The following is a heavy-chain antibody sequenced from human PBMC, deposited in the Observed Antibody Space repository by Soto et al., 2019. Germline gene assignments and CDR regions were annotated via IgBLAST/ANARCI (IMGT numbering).Heavy chain of an antibody. CDR3: ARSYYDSSGYTYNWFDP. CDR2: INPNSGGT. J-gene: IGHJ5*02. V-gene: IGHV1-2*02. Sequence: GASVKVSCKASGYTFTGYYMHWVRQAPGQGLEWMGWINPNSGGTNYAQKFQGRVTMTRDTSISTAYMELSRLRSDDTAVYDCARSYYDSSGYTYNWFDPWGQGTLVTVSS. CDR1: GYTFTGYY. D-gene: IGHD3-22*01.